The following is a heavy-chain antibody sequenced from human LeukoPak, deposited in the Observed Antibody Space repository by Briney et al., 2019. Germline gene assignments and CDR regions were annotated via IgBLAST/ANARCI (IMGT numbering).Heavy chain of an antibody. CDR2: ISSDVTST. V-gene: IGHV3-74*01. CDR3: TRVHYGDYVDY. J-gene: IGHJ4*02. Sequence: GGTLRLSCAASGFTFSSYWMHWVRQAPGKGLVWVSRISSDVTSTSYADSVKGRFTISRDNAKNTLYLQMKSLRAEDTAVYHCTRVHYGDYVDYWGQGTLVTVSS. D-gene: IGHD4-17*01. CDR1: GFTFSSYW.